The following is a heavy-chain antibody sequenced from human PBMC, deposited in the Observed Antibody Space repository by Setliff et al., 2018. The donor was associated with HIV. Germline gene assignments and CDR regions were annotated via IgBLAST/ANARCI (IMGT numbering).Heavy chain of an antibody. CDR3: ARLGRAIDDGGSSLRLDF. D-gene: IGHD2-15*01. J-gene: IGHJ4*02. CDR2: ISSSGTT. Sequence: SETLSLTCVVSDDSFSNYDWTWIRQPPGKALEWIGYISSSGTTNYNPSLRSRVTISIETSNTRFSLWLRSVTAADTATYFCARLGRAIDDGGSSLRLDFWGQGMPVTVSS. V-gene: IGHV4-4*09. CDR1: DDSFSNYD.